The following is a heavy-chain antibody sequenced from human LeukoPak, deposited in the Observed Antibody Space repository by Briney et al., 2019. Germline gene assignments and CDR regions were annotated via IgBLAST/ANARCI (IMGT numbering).Heavy chain of an antibody. CDR1: GYTFTSYA. CDR3: ARVPRIVLNYFDY. V-gene: IGHV1-2*02. Sequence: ASVKVSCKASGYTFTSYAMNWVRQAPGQGLEWMGWINTNSGGTNYAQKFQGRVTMTRDTSISTAYMELSRLRSDDTAVYYCARVPRIVLNYFDYWGQGTLVTVSS. CDR2: INTNSGGT. J-gene: IGHJ4*02. D-gene: IGHD2/OR15-2a*01.